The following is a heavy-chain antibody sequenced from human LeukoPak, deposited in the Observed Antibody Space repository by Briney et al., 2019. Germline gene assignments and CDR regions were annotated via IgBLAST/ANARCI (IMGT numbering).Heavy chain of an antibody. CDR1: ACSMSSHY. CDR2: IYYSGTT. V-gene: IGHV4-59*11. D-gene: IGHD3-22*01. CDR3: ARLLDNDSSGDPDTFDM. Sequence: PSETLSLTCTVSACSMSSHYWSWIRQPPGKGLEWMGFIYYSGTTRYKPSLQSRVTISADTSKNQFSLKLTSVTAADTAVYFCARLLDNDSSGDPDTFDMWGQGTMVTVSS. J-gene: IGHJ3*02.